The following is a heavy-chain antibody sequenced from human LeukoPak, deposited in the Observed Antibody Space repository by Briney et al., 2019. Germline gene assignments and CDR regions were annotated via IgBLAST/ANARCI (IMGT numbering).Heavy chain of an antibody. CDR3: ARDGVFHDSDGYSFDY. CDR2: IYHSGTT. D-gene: IGHD3-22*01. J-gene: IGHJ4*01. V-gene: IGHV4-38-2*02. Sequence: SETLSLTCAVSNYSITSGYFWGWICRPPGKGLEWIASIYHSGTTYYNPSLRNRVTLFVDTSKNQFSLKLTSLTAADTAVYYCARDGVFHDSDGYSFDYWGHGTLVTVSS. CDR1: NYSITSGYF.